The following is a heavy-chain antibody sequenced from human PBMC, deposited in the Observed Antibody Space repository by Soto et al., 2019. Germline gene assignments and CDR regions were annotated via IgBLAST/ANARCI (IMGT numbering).Heavy chain of an antibody. Sequence: QVQLVESGGGVVQPGRSLRLSCAASGFTFSSYAMHWVRQAPGKGLEWVAVISYDGSNKYYADSVKGRFTISRDNSKNKLYLQMNSLRAEDTAVYFCAREKGDSSCYYPTYGMDVWGQGTTVTVSS. V-gene: IGHV3-30-3*01. J-gene: IGHJ6*02. CDR1: GFTFSSYA. CDR2: ISYDGSNK. CDR3: AREKGDSSCYYPTYGMDV. D-gene: IGHD3-22*01.